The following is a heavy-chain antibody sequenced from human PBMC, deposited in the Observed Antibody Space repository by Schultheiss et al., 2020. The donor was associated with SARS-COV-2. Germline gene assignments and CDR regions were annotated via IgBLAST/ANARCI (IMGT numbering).Heavy chain of an antibody. J-gene: IGHJ3*02. V-gene: IGHV3-7*03. CDR2: INKPGTEV. CDR3: ARDRYSYGGIFDAFDI. Sequence: GGSLRLSCAGSGFTLISSWMTWFRQAPGKGLEWVAHINKPGTEVHYVDSVEGRFTISRDNSKNTLYLQMNSLRAEDTAVYYCARDRYSYGGIFDAFDIWGQGTMVTVSS. CDR1: GFTLISSW. D-gene: IGHD5-18*01.